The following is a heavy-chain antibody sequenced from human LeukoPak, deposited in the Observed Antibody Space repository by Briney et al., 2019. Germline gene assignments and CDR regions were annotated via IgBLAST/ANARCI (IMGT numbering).Heavy chain of an antibody. CDR1: GYTFTGYH. CDR3: ARRIALAGTIWFDP. Sequence: GASVKVSCKASGYTFTGYHMHWVRQAPGQGLEWMGRINPNTGGTEYAQKFQGRVTMTRDTSISTAYMDLSRLRSDDTAVYYCARRIALAGTIWFDPWGQGTLVTVSS. D-gene: IGHD6-19*01. J-gene: IGHJ5*02. CDR2: INPNTGGT. V-gene: IGHV1-2*06.